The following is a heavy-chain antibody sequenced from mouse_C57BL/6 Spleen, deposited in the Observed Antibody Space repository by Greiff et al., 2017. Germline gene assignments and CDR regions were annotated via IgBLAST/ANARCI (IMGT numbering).Heavy chain of an antibody. CDR1: GFSFTSYG. Sequence: VKLVESGPGLVQPSQSLSITCTVSGFSFTSYGVHWVRQSPGKGLEWLGVIWRGGSTDYNAAFMSRLSITKDNSKSQVFFKMNSLQADDTAIYYCAKHYYGSIYAMDYWGQGTSVTVSA. J-gene: IGHJ4*01. D-gene: IGHD1-1*01. CDR2: IWRGGST. V-gene: IGHV2-5*01. CDR3: AKHYYGSIYAMDY.